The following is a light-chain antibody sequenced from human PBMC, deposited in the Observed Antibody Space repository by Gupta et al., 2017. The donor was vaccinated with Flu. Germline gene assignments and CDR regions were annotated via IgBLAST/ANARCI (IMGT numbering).Light chain of an antibody. CDR1: SGSVSTSYY. CDR2: NTT. V-gene: IGLV8-61*01. J-gene: IGLJ3*02. CDR3: LLYMGSGNWV. Sequence: QTVVTQVPSISVSPGGTVPLTCGLSSGSVSTSYYPGWYQQTPGQTPRTLIYNTTTRSFGVPDRFSGSILGNKAALTITGAQADDESDYYCLLYMGSGNWVFGGGTKLTVL.